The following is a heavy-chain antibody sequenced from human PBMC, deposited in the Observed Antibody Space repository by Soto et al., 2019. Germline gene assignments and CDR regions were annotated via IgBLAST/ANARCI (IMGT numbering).Heavy chain of an antibody. D-gene: IGHD3-10*01. CDR1: GFPLRKYG. V-gene: IGHV3-33*01. CDR2: IWDDGKDE. CDR3: ARDRGRPFDY. Sequence: QVHLVESGEGVVQPGRSLRPSGVASGFPLRKYGRNWVRQAPGKGLEWVAFIWDDGKDESYADSVKGRFTISRDNSKNTLYLQINSLRAEDTGVYYCARDRGRPFDYWGQGTLVTVSS. J-gene: IGHJ4*02.